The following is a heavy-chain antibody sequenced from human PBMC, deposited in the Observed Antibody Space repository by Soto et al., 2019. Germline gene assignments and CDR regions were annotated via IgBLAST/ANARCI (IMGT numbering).Heavy chain of an antibody. J-gene: IGHJ6*02. CDR1: GGSISSYY. Sequence: SETLSLTCAVYGGSISSYYWSWIRQPPGKGLEWIGYIYYYGSTNYNPSLKSRVTISVDTSKNQFSLKLSSVTAADTAVYYCASSNIAAAGFYYYGMDVWGRGTTVTVSS. D-gene: IGHD6-13*01. V-gene: IGHV4-59*01. CDR2: IYYYGST. CDR3: ASSNIAAAGFYYYGMDV.